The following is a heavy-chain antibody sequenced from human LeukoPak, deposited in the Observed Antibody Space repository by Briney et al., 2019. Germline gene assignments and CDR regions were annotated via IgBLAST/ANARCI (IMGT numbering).Heavy chain of an antibody. CDR2: VFPGDSDT. CDR3: ARDRSRGYSGYDFDY. J-gene: IGHJ4*02. D-gene: IGHD5-12*01. CDR1: GFSFTNYW. V-gene: IGHV5-51*01. Sequence: GESLKISCQGSGFSFTNYWIAWVRQMPGKGLEWMGIVFPGDSDTRYNPSFQGQVTISADKSISTAYLQWSSLKASDTAMYYCARDRSRGYSGYDFDYWGQGTLVTVSS.